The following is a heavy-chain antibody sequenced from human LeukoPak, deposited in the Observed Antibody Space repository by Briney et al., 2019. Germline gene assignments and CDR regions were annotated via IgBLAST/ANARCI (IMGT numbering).Heavy chain of an antibody. V-gene: IGHV4-30-4*01. Sequence: PSETLSLTCTVSGGSVITDHWSWIRQPPGKGLEWIGYIYYSGSTYYNPSLKSRVTISVDTSKNQFSLKLSSVTAADTAVYFCARVRRTIFGVVTSYYDSWGQGTLVTVSS. J-gene: IGHJ4*02. CDR2: IYYSGST. D-gene: IGHD3-3*01. CDR3: ARVRRTIFGVVTSYYDS. CDR1: GGSVITDH.